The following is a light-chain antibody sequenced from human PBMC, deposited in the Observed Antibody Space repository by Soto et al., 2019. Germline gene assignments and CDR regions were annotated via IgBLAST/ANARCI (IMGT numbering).Light chain of an antibody. Sequence: EIVMTQSPAILSVSPGERATLSCRASQSVSSNLAWYQQKPGQAPRLLIYGASTRATGIPARFSDSGSGTEFTLTISSLQSEDFAVYYCQQYNNWPPYTFGQGTKLEIK. V-gene: IGKV3-15*01. J-gene: IGKJ2*01. CDR3: QQYNNWPPYT. CDR1: QSVSSN. CDR2: GAS.